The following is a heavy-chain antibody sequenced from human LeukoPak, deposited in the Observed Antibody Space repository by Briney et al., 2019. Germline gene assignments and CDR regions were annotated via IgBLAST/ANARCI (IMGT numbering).Heavy chain of an antibody. V-gene: IGHV3-23*01. CDR3: AKGEAYDFWSGHYNY. Sequence: GGSLRLSCAASGFTFSSYAMSWVRQAPGKGLEWVSAISGSGGSTYYADSVKGRFTISRDNSKNTLYLQMNSLRAEDTAVYYCAKGEAYDFWSGHYNYWGQGTLVTVSS. J-gene: IGHJ4*02. D-gene: IGHD3-3*01. CDR1: GFTFSSYA. CDR2: ISGSGGST.